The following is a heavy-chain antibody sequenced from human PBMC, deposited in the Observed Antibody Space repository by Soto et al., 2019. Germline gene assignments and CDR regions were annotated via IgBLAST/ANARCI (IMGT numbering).Heavy chain of an antibody. Sequence: PGGYLRLSCAASGFTFRRYDMNWVRQAPGKGLEWVSFITGSGSSTYNAESVKGRFTISRDNSRNTLYLQMNSLRAEDTAVYYCAAESYYESNGTKGRIDWGQGTLVTVSS. D-gene: IGHD3-22*01. V-gene: IGHV3-23*01. J-gene: IGHJ4*02. CDR2: ITGSGSST. CDR1: GFTFRRYD. CDR3: AAESYYESNGTKGRID.